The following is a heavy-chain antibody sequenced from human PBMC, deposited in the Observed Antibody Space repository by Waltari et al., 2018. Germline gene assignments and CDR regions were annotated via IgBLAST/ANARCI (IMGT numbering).Heavy chain of an antibody. CDR1: GFRFSSYN. D-gene: IGHD3-22*01. CDR3: ARPRSPYDNDAFDV. Sequence: QLVETGGGLVQPGGSLRLSCEASGFRFSSYNRAWVRQAPGRGVEWVSYISFAGSTVYYADSVRGRFTISRDNAKNSVSLQMTSLRVEDTAVYYCARPRSPYDNDAFDVWGRGTMVTVSS. CDR2: ISFAGSTV. J-gene: IGHJ3*01. V-gene: IGHV3-48*01.